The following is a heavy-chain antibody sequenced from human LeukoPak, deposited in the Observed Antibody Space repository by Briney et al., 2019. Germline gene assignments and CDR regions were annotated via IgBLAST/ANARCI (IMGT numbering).Heavy chain of an antibody. CDR1: GYTFTGYY. Sequence: ASVKVSCKASGYTFTGYYIQWVRQAPGQGLEWMGWINPNSGGTNYAQKFQGRVTMTRDTSISTAYMELSRLRSDDTAVYYCAGGYENYYYGMDVWGQGTTVTVSS. CDR2: INPNSGGT. V-gene: IGHV1-2*02. D-gene: IGHD6-13*01. CDR3: AGGYENYYYGMDV. J-gene: IGHJ6*02.